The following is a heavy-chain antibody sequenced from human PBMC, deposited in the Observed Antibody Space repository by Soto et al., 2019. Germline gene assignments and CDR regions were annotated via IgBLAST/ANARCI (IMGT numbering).Heavy chain of an antibody. D-gene: IGHD3-3*01. CDR1: GYTFTSYG. CDR3: ARRFSIFGVVPAPYYYGMDV. V-gene: IGHV1-18*04. CDR2: ISAYNGNT. J-gene: IGHJ6*04. Sequence: ASVKVSCKASGYTFTSYGISWVRQAPGQGLEWMGWISAYNGNTNYAQKLQGRVTMTTDTSTSTAYMELRSLRSDDTAVYYCARRFSIFGVVPAPYYYGMDVWGKGTTVTVSS.